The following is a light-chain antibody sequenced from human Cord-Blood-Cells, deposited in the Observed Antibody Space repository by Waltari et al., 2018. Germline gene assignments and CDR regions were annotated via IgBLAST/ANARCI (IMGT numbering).Light chain of an antibody. J-gene: IGKJ2*01. V-gene: IGKV2D-29*01. Sequence: DIVMTQTPPALSVTTGQPASSSCKSSQSLLHRDGKTYLHWYLHKPGQPPQLLIYEVSIRFYGVPDRFSGSGSETDFTLKSSRVEAEDVGVYYCMQSIQLPYTFGQGTKREIK. CDR1: QSLLHRDGKTY. CDR3: MQSIQLPYT. CDR2: EVS.